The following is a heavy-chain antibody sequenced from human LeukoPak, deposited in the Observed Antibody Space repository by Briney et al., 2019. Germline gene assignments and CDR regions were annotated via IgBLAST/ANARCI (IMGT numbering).Heavy chain of an antibody. Sequence: SETLSLTCTVSGGSISSYYWSWIRQPPGKGLEWIGYIYYSGSTNYNPSLKSRVTISVDTSKNQFSLKLSSVTAADTAVYYCARDREGSSYSMDVWGQGTTVTVSS. CDR3: ARDREGSSYSMDV. J-gene: IGHJ6*02. CDR2: IYYSGST. V-gene: IGHV4-59*01. CDR1: GGSISSYY. D-gene: IGHD6-13*01.